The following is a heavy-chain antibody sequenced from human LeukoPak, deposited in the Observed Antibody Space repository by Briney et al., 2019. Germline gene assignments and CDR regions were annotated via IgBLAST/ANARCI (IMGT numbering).Heavy chain of an antibody. CDR3: ARDCSGGSCYSPSWWFDP. V-gene: IGHV4-4*07. D-gene: IGHD2-15*01. CDR1: GGSISSYY. Sequence: PSETLSLTRTVSGGSISSYYWSWIRQPAGKGLEWIGRIYTTGSTNYNPSLKSRVTMSVDTSKNQFSLKLSSVTAADTAVYYCARDCSGGSCYSPSWWFDPWGQGTLVTVSS. J-gene: IGHJ5*02. CDR2: IYTTGST.